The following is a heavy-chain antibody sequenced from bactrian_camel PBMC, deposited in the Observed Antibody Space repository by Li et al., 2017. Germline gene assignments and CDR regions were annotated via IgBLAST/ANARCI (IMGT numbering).Heavy chain of an antibody. D-gene: IGHD1*01. Sequence: QLVESGGGSVQAGGSLRLSCVVSGDSSYCMGWFRQAPGKEREGVASITTGGGSTYYADSVKGRFTISRDNAKNTLYLQMNSLKPDDTGMYYWAAGSSYNWLRLGSGPVWFAQGTQVTVS. CDR1: GDSSYC. J-gene: IGHJ4*01. CDR2: ITTGGGST. V-gene: IGHV3S28*01.